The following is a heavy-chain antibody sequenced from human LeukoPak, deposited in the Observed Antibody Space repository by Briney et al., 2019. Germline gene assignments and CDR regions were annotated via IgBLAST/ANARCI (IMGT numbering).Heavy chain of an antibody. CDR2: IYTSGST. Sequence: PSETLSLTCTVSGGSISTYYWNWIRQPAGKGLEWIGRIYTSGSTNYNPSLKSRVTMSVDTSKNQFSLKLSSVTAADTAVYYCAREVQDFWSGSSWFDPWGQGTLVTVSS. CDR3: AREVQDFWSGSSWFDP. J-gene: IGHJ5*02. D-gene: IGHD3-3*01. CDR1: GGSISTYY. V-gene: IGHV4-4*07.